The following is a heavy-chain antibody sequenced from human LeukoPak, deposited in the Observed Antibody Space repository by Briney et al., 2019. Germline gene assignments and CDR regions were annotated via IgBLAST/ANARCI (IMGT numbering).Heavy chain of an antibody. Sequence: GGSLRLSCAASGFSFSDYYMAWIRQAPGKGLEWISFISGSATTIYYADSVKGRFTISRDNAKNSLYLQMNSLRAEDMALYDCAKDRRGYSGLTFDYWGQGTLSPSPQ. V-gene: IGHV3-11*01. CDR3: AKDRRGYSGLTFDY. D-gene: IGHD6-13*01. J-gene: IGHJ4*01. CDR2: ISGSATTI. CDR1: GFSFSDYY.